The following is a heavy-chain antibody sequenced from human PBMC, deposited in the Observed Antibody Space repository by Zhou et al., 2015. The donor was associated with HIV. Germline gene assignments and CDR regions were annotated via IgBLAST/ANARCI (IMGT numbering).Heavy chain of an antibody. CDR2: MNPNSGNT. V-gene: IGHV1-8*01. D-gene: IGHD3-22*01. J-gene: IGHJ3*02. Sequence: QVQLVQSGAEVKKPGASVKVSCKASGYTFTSYDINWVRQATGQGLEWMGWMNPNSGNTGYAQKFQGRVTMTRNTSISTAYMELRSLRSDDTAVYYCARGLTDDSSGYLDAFDIWGQGTMVTVSS. CDR3: ARGLTDDSSGYLDAFDI. CDR1: GYTFTSYD.